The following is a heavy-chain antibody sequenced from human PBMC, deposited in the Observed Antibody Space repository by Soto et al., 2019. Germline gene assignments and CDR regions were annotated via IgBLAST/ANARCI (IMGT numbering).Heavy chain of an antibody. J-gene: IGHJ6*03. D-gene: IGHD1-7*01. CDR2: TYLRSRWYN. CDR3: AGTTSHQWYYMDV. CDR1: GDSVSSNGAA. V-gene: IGHV6-1*01. Sequence: QVQLQESGPGLVKPSQTLSLTCAISGDSVSSNGAAWNWIRLSPSRGLEWLARTYLRSRWYNDYAVSVRSRITVNPDTSKNQFSLQLTSVTPEDTAVYYCAGTTSHQWYYMDVWGKGTTVTVSS.